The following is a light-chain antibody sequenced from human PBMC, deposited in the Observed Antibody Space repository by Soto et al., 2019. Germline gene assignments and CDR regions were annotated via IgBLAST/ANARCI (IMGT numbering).Light chain of an antibody. CDR2: AAS. CDR1: QSISSY. CDR3: QQSYSTPRALT. Sequence: DIQMPQSPSSLSASVGDRVTITCRASQSISSYLNWYQQKPGKAPKLLIYAASSLQSGVRSRFSGSGSGTDFTLTISSLQPEDFATYYCQQSYSTPRALTFGGGTKVEIK. J-gene: IGKJ4*01. V-gene: IGKV1-39*01.